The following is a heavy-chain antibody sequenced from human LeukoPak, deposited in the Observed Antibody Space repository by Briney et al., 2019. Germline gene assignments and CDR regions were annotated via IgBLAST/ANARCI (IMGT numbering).Heavy chain of an antibody. Sequence: SETLSLTCTVSGGSISSRSYYWGWIRQPPGKGLEWIGSIYYSGSTYYNPSLKSRVTISVDTSKNQFFLKLSSVTAADTAVYYCVRHEYSSSYFDYWGQGTLVTVSS. J-gene: IGHJ4*02. CDR3: VRHEYSSSYFDY. V-gene: IGHV4-39*01. D-gene: IGHD6-6*01. CDR2: IYYSGST. CDR1: GGSISSRSYY.